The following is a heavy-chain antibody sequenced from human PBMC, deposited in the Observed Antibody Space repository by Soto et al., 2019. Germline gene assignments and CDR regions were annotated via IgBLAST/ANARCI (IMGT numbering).Heavy chain of an antibody. D-gene: IGHD6-19*01. CDR3: ARVRSSGWDSNWFDP. CDR1: GGSISSGGYS. V-gene: IGHV4-30-2*01. Sequence: PSETLSLTCAVSGGSISSGGYSWGGIRQPPGKGLEWIGYIYHSGSTYYNPSLKSRVTISVDRSKNQFSLKLSSVTAADTAVYYCARVRSSGWDSNWFDPWGQGTLVTVSS. J-gene: IGHJ5*02. CDR2: IYHSGST.